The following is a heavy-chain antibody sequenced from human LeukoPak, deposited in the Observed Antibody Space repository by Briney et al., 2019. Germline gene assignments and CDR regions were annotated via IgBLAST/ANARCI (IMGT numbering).Heavy chain of an antibody. CDR1: GGSFSGYY. V-gene: IGHV4-34*01. D-gene: IGHD3-3*01. CDR2: INHSGST. CDR3: ARFPILRFLDSR. Sequence: PSETLSLTCAVYGGSFSGYYWSWVRQPPGKGLEWIGEINHSGSTNYNPSLKSRVTISVDTSKNQFSLKLSSVTAADTAVYYCARFPILRFLDSRRGQGTLVTVSS. J-gene: IGHJ4*02.